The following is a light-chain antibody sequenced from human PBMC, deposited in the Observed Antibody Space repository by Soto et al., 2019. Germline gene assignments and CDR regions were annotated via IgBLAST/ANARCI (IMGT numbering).Light chain of an antibody. Sequence: QSALTQPASVSGSPGQSITISCTGTSSDVGGHNFVSWYQQHPGKAPQLMIFGVNNRPSGVSNRFSGSKSGNTASLTISGLQAEDEADYYCSSYTSSSIPDVFGTGSKLTVL. CDR1: SSDVGGHNF. J-gene: IGLJ1*01. V-gene: IGLV2-14*01. CDR2: GVN. CDR3: SSYTSSSIPDV.